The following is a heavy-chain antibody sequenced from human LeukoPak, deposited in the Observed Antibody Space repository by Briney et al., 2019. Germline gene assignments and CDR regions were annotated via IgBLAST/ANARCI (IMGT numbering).Heavy chain of an antibody. V-gene: IGHV1-18*01. CDR1: GYTFTSYG. J-gene: IGHJ4*02. D-gene: IGHD3-22*01. CDR3: ARGQQATYYYDSSGHRVFDY. CDR2: ISAYNGNT. Sequence: GASVKVSCKASGYTFTSYGISWVRQAPGQGLEWMGWISAYNGNTNYAQKLQGRVTMTTDTSTSTAYMELRSLRSDDTAVYYCARGQQATYYYDSSGHRVFDYWGQGTLVTVSS.